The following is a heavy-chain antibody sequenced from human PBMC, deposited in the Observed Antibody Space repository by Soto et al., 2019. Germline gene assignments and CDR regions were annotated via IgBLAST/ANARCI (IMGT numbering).Heavy chain of an antibody. V-gene: IGHV4-4*07. Sequence: SETLSLTCTVSGGSMTSYYCSFVRHPAGKGLEWIVRVYSSGGTHYNPSLKSRVTISLDTSKNQFSLRLLSVTDADTAVYFCARGQRFSDWFDPWGQGTLVTVSS. CDR3: ARGQRFSDWFDP. D-gene: IGHD3-3*01. CDR1: GGSMTSYY. J-gene: IGHJ5*02. CDR2: VYSSGGT.